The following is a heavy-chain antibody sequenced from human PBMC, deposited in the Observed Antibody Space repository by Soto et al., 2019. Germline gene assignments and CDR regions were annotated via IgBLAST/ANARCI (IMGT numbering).Heavy chain of an antibody. CDR2: IYYSGGT. V-gene: IGHV4-59*01. CDR3: AREERKGYYYYYGMDV. CDR1: GGSISSYY. J-gene: IGHJ6*02. Sequence: SETLSLTCTVSGGSISSYYWSWIRQPPGKGLEWIGYIYYSGGTNYNPSLKSRVTISVDTSKNQLSLKLSSVTAADTAVYYCAREERKGYYYYYGMDVWGQGTTVTVSS.